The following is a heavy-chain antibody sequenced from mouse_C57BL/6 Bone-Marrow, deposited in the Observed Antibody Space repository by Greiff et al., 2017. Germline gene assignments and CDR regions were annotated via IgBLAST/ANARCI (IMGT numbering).Heavy chain of an antibody. CDR3: ATNWGFDY. J-gene: IGHJ2*01. CDR2: INPSSGYT. CDR1: GYTFTSYT. Sequence: VQVVESGAELARPGASVKMSCTASGYTFTSYTMHWVKQRPGQGLEWIGYINPSSGYTKYNQKFKDKATLTADKSSSTAYMQLSSLTSEDSAVYYCATNWGFDYWGQGTTLTVSS. D-gene: IGHD4-1*01. V-gene: IGHV1-4*01.